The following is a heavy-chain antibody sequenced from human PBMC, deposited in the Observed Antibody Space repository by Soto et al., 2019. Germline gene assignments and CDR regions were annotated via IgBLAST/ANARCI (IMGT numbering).Heavy chain of an antibody. CDR3: GRGGGIAARHSYYGMDV. CDR2: INHSGST. D-gene: IGHD6-6*01. CDR1: GGTFSGYY. V-gene: IGHV4-34*01. Sequence: ASETLSLTCAVYGGTFSGYYWSWIRQPPGQGLEWIGEINHSGSTNYNPSLKSRVTISVDTSKNQFSLKLSSVTAADTAVYYCGRGGGIAARHSYYGMDVWGQGTT. J-gene: IGHJ6*02.